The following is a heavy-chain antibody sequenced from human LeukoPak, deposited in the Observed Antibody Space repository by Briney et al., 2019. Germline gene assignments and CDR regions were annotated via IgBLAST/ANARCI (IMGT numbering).Heavy chain of an antibody. Sequence: SETLSLTCTVSGGSISSYYWGWIRQPPGKGLEWIGSMYHSGSTYYNPSLKSRVTISVDTSKNQFSLKLSSVTAADTAVYYCARGRDAYNIYSDYWGQGTLVTVSS. CDR1: GGSISSYY. CDR2: MYHSGST. CDR3: ARGRDAYNIYSDY. D-gene: IGHD5-24*01. J-gene: IGHJ4*02. V-gene: IGHV4-39*07.